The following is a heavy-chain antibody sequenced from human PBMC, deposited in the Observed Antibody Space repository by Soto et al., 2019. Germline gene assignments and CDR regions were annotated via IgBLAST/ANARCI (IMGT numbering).Heavy chain of an antibody. Sequence: ASVKVACKGSGNALTGYYMHCVLQAPGQGLEWMGWINPNSCGTNYAQKFQGRVTMTRDTSIRTDYMELTRLRSDDTAVYYCARDGGALEYGMDVWGQGTTVTVSS. D-gene: IGHD3-16*01. CDR3: ARDGGALEYGMDV. CDR1: GNALTGYY. J-gene: IGHJ6*02. V-gene: IGHV1-2*02. CDR2: INPNSCGT.